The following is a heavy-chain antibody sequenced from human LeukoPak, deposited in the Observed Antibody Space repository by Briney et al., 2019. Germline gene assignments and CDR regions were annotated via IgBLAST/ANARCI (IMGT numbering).Heavy chain of an antibody. D-gene: IGHD2-15*01. CDR3: ARVPTVGSGGYQFDY. CDR2: ITSSSTI. V-gene: IGHV3-48*04. Sequence: GGSLRLSCAASGFAFSTYGMSWVRRAPGKGLEWVSYITSSSTIYYADSVKGRFTISRDNAKKSLYLQMNSLRAEDTAVYYCARVPTVGSGGYQFDYWGQGTLVTVSS. CDR1: GFAFSTYG. J-gene: IGHJ4*02.